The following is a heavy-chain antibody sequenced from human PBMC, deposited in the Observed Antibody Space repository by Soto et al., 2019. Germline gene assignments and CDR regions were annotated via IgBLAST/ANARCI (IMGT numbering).Heavy chain of an antibody. CDR2: ISGSGSST. D-gene: IGHD2-21*01. CDR1: GFTFSSYA. Sequence: GGSLRLSCAASGFTFSSYAVNWVRQAPGKGLEWVSVISGSGSSTNYADSVKGRFTISRDNSKNTLHLQMNNLRAEDTAVYYCAKDLSGDDWARYFDYWGQGTLVTVSS. J-gene: IGHJ4*02. V-gene: IGHV3-23*01. CDR3: AKDLSGDDWARYFDY.